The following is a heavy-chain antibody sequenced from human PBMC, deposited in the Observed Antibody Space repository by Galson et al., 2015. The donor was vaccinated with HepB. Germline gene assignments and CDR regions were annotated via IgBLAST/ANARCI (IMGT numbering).Heavy chain of an antibody. CDR2: FDPEDGET. D-gene: IGHD6-13*01. V-gene: IGHV1-24*01. J-gene: IGHJ4*02. CDR3: ATDSSSWTIDYYFDY. CDR1: GYTLTELS. Sequence: SVKVSCKVSGYTLTELSMHWVRQAPGKGLEWMGGFDPEDGETIYAQKFQGRVTMTEDTSTDTAYMELSSLRSEDTAVYYCATDSSSWTIDYYFDYWGQGTLVTVSS.